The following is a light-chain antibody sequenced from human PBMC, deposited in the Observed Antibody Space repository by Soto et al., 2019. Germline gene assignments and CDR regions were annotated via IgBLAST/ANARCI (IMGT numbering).Light chain of an antibody. CDR1: ESISRH. CDR3: QQDYSTLAT. Sequence: DIQVSQSPSSLSASFLDRVTITCRAAESISRHLNWYQQKPGRAPDLLIYAASTLQNGVPSRFTGSGSGTEFTLTITGLQLEDFATYYCQQDYSTLATFGQGTRLEIK. CDR2: AAS. V-gene: IGKV1-39*01. J-gene: IGKJ5*01.